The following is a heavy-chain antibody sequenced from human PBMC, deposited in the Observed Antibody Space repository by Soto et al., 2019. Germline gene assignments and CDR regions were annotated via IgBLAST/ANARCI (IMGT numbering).Heavy chain of an antibody. J-gene: IGHJ6*02. D-gene: IGHD3-10*01. CDR2: IYHSGST. CDR3: ARQGFGALHGLVDV. V-gene: IGHV4-30-2*01. CDR1: GGSISSGGYS. Sequence: SETLSLTCAVSGGSISSGGYSWSWIRQPPGKGLEWIGYIYHSGSTNYNPSLKSRVAISLDRSKSQFSLKLTSVTATDTAVYYCARQGFGALHGLVDVWGQGTTVTVSS.